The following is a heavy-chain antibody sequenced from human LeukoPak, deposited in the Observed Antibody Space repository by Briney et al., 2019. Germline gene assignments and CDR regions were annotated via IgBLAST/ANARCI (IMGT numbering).Heavy chain of an antibody. CDR3: ARVLYYGGNNPLGY. Sequence: ASVKVSCKASGYTFTSYAMHWVRQAPGQRLEWMGWINAGNGNTKCSQKFQGRVTITRDTSASTAYMELSSLRSEDTAVYYCARVLYYGGNNPLGYWGQGTLVTVSS. J-gene: IGHJ4*02. CDR1: GYTFTSYA. CDR2: INAGNGNT. D-gene: IGHD4-23*01. V-gene: IGHV1-3*01.